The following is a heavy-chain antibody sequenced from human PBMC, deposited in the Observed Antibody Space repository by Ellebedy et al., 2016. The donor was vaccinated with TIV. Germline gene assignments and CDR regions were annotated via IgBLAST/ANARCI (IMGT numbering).Heavy chain of an antibody. J-gene: IGHJ4*02. Sequence: AASVKVSCKASGYTFTRYGLSWVRQAPGQGLEWMGWISAYNGHTNYPQKFQGRVTMTTDTATSTAYMELRSLRSDDTAVYYCARLVGTMSPVLSKHFDHWGQGTLVTVSS. CDR1: GYTFTRYG. D-gene: IGHD1-26*01. CDR3: ARLVGTMSPVLSKHFDH. V-gene: IGHV1-18*01. CDR2: ISAYNGHT.